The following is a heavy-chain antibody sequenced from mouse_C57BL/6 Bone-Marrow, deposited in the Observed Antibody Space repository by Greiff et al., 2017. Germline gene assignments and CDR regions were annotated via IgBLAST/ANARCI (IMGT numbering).Heavy chain of an antibody. CDR3: ASDGYYDY. V-gene: IGHV1-50*01. CDR2: IDPSDSYT. D-gene: IGHD2-3*01. Sequence: QVQLQQPGAELVKPGASVKLSCKASGYTFTSYWMQWVKQRPGQGLEWIGEIDPSDSYTNYNQKFKGKATLTVDTSSSTAYIQLSSLTSEDSAVYNCASDGYYDYWGQGTTLTVSS. J-gene: IGHJ2*01. CDR1: GYTFTSYW.